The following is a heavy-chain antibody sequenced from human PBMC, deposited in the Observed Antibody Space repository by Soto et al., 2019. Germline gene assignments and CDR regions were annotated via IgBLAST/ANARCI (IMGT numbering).Heavy chain of an antibody. CDR1: GGTFSSYA. V-gene: IGHV1-69*12. CDR2: IIPIFGTA. D-gene: IGHD4-17*01. CDR3: ARTTPVTTDNSWFDP. J-gene: IGHJ5*02. Sequence: QVQLVQSGAEVKKPGSSVKVSCKASGGTFSSYAISWVRQAPGQGLEWMGGIIPIFGTANYAQKFQGRVTITADESRGSAYVEMGSLRSEDQAVYYCARTTPVTTDNSWFDPWGQGTLVTVSS.